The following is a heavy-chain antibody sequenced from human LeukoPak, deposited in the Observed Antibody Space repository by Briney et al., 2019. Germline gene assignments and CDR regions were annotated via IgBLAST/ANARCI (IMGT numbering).Heavy chain of an antibody. J-gene: IGHJ4*02. V-gene: IGHV1-2*02. Sequence: GASVKVSCKASGYTFTGYFIYWVRQAPGQGLEWMGWINPDSGGTNYAENFQGRVTMTRDTSIGTAYMELSRLTSDDTAVYYYTRGRGAYWGQGTLVTVSS. D-gene: IGHD4/OR15-4a*01. CDR1: GYTFTGYF. CDR2: INPDSGGT. CDR3: TRGRGAY.